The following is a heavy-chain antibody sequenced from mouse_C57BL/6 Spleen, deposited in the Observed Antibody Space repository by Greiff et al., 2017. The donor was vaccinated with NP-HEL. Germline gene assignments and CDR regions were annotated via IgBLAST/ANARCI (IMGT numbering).Heavy chain of an antibody. CDR1: GYTFTSYW. CDR3: ARGGTSYSNYYAMDY. V-gene: IGHV1-64*01. Sequence: VQLQQPGAELVKPGASVKLSCKASGYTFTSYWMHWVKQRPGQGLEWIGMIHPNSGSTNYNEKFKSKATLTVDKSSSTAYMQLSSLTSEDSAVYYCARGGTSYSNYYAMDYWGQGTSVTVSS. CDR2: IHPNSGST. J-gene: IGHJ4*01. D-gene: IGHD2-5*01.